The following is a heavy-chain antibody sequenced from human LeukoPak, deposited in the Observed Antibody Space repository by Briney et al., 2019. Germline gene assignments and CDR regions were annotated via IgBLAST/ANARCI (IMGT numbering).Heavy chain of an antibody. J-gene: IGHJ6*03. CDR2: IYTSGST. CDR3: AREAPKYSWYYCYMDV. D-gene: IGHD5-18*01. V-gene: IGHV4-4*07. CDR1: GGSISSYY. Sequence: IPSETLSLTCTVSGGSISSYYWSWIRQPAGKGLEWIGRIYTSGSTNYNPSLKSRVTMSVDTSKNQFSLKLSSVTAADTAVYYCAREAPKYSWYYCYMDVWGKGTTVTISS.